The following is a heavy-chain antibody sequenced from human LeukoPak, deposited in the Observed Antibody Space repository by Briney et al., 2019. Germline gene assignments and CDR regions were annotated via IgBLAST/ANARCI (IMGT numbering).Heavy chain of an antibody. Sequence: GGSLRLSCAASGFTFSGYYMSWIRQAPGKGLEWVSYISSSGSTIYYADSMKGRFTISRDNAKNSLYLQMNSLRAEDTAVYYCARDRLGGYHDYWGQGTLVTVSS. CDR1: GFTFSGYY. CDR2: ISSSGSTI. CDR3: ARDRLGGYHDY. V-gene: IGHV3-11*04. J-gene: IGHJ4*02. D-gene: IGHD1-26*01.